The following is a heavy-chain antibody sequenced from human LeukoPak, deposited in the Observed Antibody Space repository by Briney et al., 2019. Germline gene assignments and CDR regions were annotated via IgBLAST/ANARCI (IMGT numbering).Heavy chain of an antibody. CDR2: ISSNGGTT. J-gene: IGHJ4*02. D-gene: IGHD3-22*01. CDR3: ARGSRNHYDSSGYYYY. V-gene: IGHV3-64*01. Sequence: GGSLRLSCAAFGFTFSNYAMHWVRQAPGKGLEYVSAISSNGGTTYYANSVRGRFTISRDNSKNTLYLQMGSLRAEDMAVYYCARGSRNHYDSSGYYYYWGQGTLVTVSS. CDR1: GFTFSNYA.